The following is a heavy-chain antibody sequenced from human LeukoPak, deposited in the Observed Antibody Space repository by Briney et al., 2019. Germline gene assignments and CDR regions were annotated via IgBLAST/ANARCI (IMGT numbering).Heavy chain of an antibody. CDR3: ARAGTTVVTLGYFDY. Sequence: PGGSLRLSCAASGFTVSSNYMSWVRQAPGKGLEWVSVIYSGGSTYYADSVKGRFTISRDNSKNTLYLQMNSLRAEDTAVYYCARAGTTVVTLGYFDYWGQGTLVTVSS. CDR2: IYSGGST. V-gene: IGHV3-66*01. CDR1: GFTVSSNY. J-gene: IGHJ4*02. D-gene: IGHD4-23*01.